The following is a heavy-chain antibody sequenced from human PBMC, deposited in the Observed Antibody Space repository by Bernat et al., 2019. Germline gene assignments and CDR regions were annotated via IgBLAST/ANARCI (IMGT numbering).Heavy chain of an antibody. D-gene: IGHD1-26*01. CDR3: AKGGGRGWYYYYYYMDV. CDR2: ISGSGGST. CDR1: GFTFSSYA. J-gene: IGHJ6*03. V-gene: IGHV3-23*04. Sequence: EVQLVESGGGLVQPGGSLRLSCAASGFTFSSYAMSWVRQAPGKGLEWVSAISGSGGSTYYADSVKGRFTISRDNSKNTLYLQMNSLRAEDTAVYYCAKGGGRGWYYYYYYMDVWGKGTTVTVSS.